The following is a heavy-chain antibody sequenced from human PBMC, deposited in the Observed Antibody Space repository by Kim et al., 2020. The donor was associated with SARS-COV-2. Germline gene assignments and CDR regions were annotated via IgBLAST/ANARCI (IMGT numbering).Heavy chain of an antibody. V-gene: IGHV4-39*02. Sequence: SETLSLTCSVSGGSISTYSYYWGWHCQPPGMGLIWIVYFNYTGTTYYSLSLQILITLSSAHSKHHFPLSLMSVTAADTSVYYCGRPDRSTSYVFDIWG. J-gene: IGHJ3*02. CDR2: FNYTGTT. CDR3: GRPDRSTSYVFDI. CDR1: GGSISTYSYY.